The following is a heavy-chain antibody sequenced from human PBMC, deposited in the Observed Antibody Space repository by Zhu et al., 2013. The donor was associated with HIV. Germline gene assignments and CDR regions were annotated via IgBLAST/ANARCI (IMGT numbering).Heavy chain of an antibody. CDR2: INPYTGGT. CDR3: ARGVADYCSSARCPSWFDP. CDR1: GYTFTAYY. V-gene: IGHV1-2*02. J-gene: IGHJ5*02. Sequence: QVELVQSGAELKKPGASVKVSCKASGYTFTAYYVHWVRQAPGQGLEWLGWINPYTGGTNYTQKFQGRVTMTSETSISTAYLELRRLRFDDTAVYFCARGVADYCSSARCPSWFDPVGPGNPGHRLL. D-gene: IGHD2-2*01.